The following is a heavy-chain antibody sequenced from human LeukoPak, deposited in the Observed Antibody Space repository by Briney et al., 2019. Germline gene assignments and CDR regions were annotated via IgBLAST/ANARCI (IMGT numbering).Heavy chain of an antibody. D-gene: IGHD1-1*01. CDR3: GRGGTKDLNWFDP. J-gene: IGHJ5*02. CDR1: GGSISSGGYS. V-gene: IGHV4-30-2*01. CDR2: IYHSGST. Sequence: PSQTLSLTCAVSGGSISSGGYSWSWIRQPPGKGLEWIGYIYHSGSTYYNPSLKSRVTISVDRSKNQFSLKLSSVTAADTAVYYCGRGGTKDLNWFDPWGQGTLVTVSS.